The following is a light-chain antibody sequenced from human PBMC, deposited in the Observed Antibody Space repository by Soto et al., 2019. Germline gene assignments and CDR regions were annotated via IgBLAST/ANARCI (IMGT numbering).Light chain of an antibody. V-gene: IGKV3-15*01. J-gene: IGKJ2*01. CDR2: GAS. CDR3: QQYNNWPQT. CDR1: QSVSSK. Sequence: EIVMTQSPVTLSVSPGERDTLSCRASQSVSSKLAWYQQKPGQAPRLLIYGASTRATGIPARFSGSGSGTEFTLSISSLQSEDFAVYYCQQYNNWPQTFGQGTKLEIK.